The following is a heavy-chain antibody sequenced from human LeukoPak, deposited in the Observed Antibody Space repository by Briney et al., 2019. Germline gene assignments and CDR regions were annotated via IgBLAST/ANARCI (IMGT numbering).Heavy chain of an antibody. V-gene: IGHV1-8*01. Sequence: GASVKVSCKASGYAFTSYDVHWVREGIGQGLEWMGWMNPNSGDTGYTEKFQDRVTMTRVTSRRVAYMQLSSLRSDDTAVYYCAISSAWYLNGFDIWGQGTMVSVSS. CDR3: AISSAWYLNGFDI. CDR1: GYAFTSYD. D-gene: IGHD6-19*01. J-gene: IGHJ3*02. CDR2: MNPNSGDT.